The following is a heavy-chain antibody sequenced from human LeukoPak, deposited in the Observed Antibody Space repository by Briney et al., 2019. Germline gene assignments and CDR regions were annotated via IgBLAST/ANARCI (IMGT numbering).Heavy chain of an antibody. D-gene: IGHD1-26*01. CDR3: ARESGSYAGYLGY. Sequence: PGGSLRLSCAASGFTFSSYSMNWVRQAPGKGLEWVSSISSSSSYIYYADSVKSRFTISRDNAKNSLYLQMNSLRAEDTAVYYCARESGSYAGYLGYWGQGTLVTVSS. CDR2: ISSSSSYI. V-gene: IGHV3-21*01. J-gene: IGHJ4*02. CDR1: GFTFSSYS.